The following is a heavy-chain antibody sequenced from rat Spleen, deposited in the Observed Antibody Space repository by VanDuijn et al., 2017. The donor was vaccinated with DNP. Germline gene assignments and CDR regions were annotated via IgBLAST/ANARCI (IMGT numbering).Heavy chain of an antibody. Sequence: EVQLVESGGGLVQPGRSLKVSCVVSGFTFNNYWMTWIRQVQGKGLEWVASISTSGGSTYYRDSVKGRFTVSRNNAKNTLYLQMDSLRSEDTASYYCARGGRSYFDYWGQGVMVTVSS. CDR3: ARGGRSYFDY. CDR1: GFTFNNYW. V-gene: IGHV5-31*01. J-gene: IGHJ2*01. CDR2: ISTSGGST. D-gene: IGHD1-11*01.